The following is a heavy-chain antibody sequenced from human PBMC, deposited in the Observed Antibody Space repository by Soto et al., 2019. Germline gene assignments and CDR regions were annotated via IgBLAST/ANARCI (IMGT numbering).Heavy chain of an antibody. CDR1: GFTFSSYA. V-gene: IGHV3-30-3*01. CDR3: ARDFAYGMDV. J-gene: IGHJ6*02. CDR2: ISYDGSKK. Sequence: QVQLVESGGGVVQPGRSLRLSCAASGFTFSSYAMHWVRQAPGKGLEWVAVISYDGSKKYYADSVKGRFTISRNNSKNTLYLQMNSLRADDTAVYYWARDFAYGMDVWGQGTTVTVSS. D-gene: IGHD3-3*01.